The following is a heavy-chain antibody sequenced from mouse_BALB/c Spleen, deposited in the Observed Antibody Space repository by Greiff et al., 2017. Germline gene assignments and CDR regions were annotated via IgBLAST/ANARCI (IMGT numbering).Heavy chain of an antibody. D-gene: IGHD1-1*01. V-gene: IGHV1S56*01. CDR1: GYTFSSYY. Sequence: VQVQQSGAELVKPGASVRISCKASGYTFSSYYMQWVKQWPGQGLEWIGGIYPGNGNTKYTENFKGKATLAADKSSSTAYMQRSSLTSEDSAVCYCARDYDAFDYWGQGTTVTVSS. J-gene: IGHJ2*01. CDR2: IYPGNGNT. CDR3: ARDYDAFDY.